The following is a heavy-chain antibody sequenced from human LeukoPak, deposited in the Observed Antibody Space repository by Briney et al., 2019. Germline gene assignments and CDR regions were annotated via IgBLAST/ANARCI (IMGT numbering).Heavy chain of an antibody. J-gene: IGHJ5*02. Sequence: ASVKVSCKASGYTFTSYYMHWVRQAPGQGLEWMGWINPNSGGTNYAQKFQGRVTMTRDTSISTAYMELSRLRSDDTAVYYCARGDCSSASCFLVNWFDPWGQGTLVTVSS. D-gene: IGHD2-2*01. CDR2: INPNSGGT. CDR1: GYTFTSYY. V-gene: IGHV1-2*02. CDR3: ARGDCSSASCFLVNWFDP.